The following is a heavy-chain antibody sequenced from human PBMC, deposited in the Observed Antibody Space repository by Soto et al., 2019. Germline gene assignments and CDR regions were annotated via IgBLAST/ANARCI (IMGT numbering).Heavy chain of an antibody. D-gene: IGHD5-12*01. V-gene: IGHV3-30*18. CDR2: ISYDGSNK. J-gene: IGHJ6*02. CDR3: ANGGYSGYENYYYYYGMDV. Sequence: GGSLRLSCAASGFTFSSYGMHWVRQAPAKGLEWVAVISYDGSNKYYADSVKGRFTISRDNSKNTLYLQMNSLRAEDTAVYYCANGGYSGYENYYYYYGMDVWGQGTTVTVSS. CDR1: GFTFSSYG.